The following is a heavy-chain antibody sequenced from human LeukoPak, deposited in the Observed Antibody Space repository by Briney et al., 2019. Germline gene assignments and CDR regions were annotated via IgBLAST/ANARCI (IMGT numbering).Heavy chain of an antibody. CDR1: GFTVSSNY. D-gene: IGHD3-22*01. V-gene: IGHV3-23*01. CDR3: AKGTDSRGRPRGCFHC. Sequence: GGSLRLSCAASGFTVSSNYMSWVRRAPGKGLEWVSVVSGSGGSTYYADSVKGRFTISRDNSKNILYLQMNSLTAQDAGVYYCAKGTDSRGRPRGCFHCWGEETLVPVSS. J-gene: IGHJ4*02. CDR2: VSGSGGST.